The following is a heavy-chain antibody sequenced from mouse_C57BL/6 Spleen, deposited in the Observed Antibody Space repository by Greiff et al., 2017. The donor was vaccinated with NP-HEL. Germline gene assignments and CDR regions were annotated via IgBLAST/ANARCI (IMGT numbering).Heavy chain of an antibody. D-gene: IGHD1-1*01. CDR1: GYTFNGYW. Sequence: QVQLQQPGAELVKPGASVKMSCKASGYTFNGYWITWVKQRPGQGLEWIGGIDPGGGSTKYTEKFKSKATLTVDTSSSTAYMQLSSLTSEDSAVYYCAKSHYYYGSTWAMDYWGQGTSLTVSS. CDR2: IDPGGGST. CDR3: AKSHYYYGSTWAMDY. J-gene: IGHJ4*01. V-gene: IGHV1-55*01.